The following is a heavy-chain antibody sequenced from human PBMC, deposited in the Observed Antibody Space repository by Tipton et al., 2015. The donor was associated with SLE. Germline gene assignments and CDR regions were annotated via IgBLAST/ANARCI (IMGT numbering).Heavy chain of an antibody. CDR2: IRYDGSNK. CDR1: GSTFSSYG. Sequence: QVQLVQSGGGVVQPGRSLRLSCAASGSTFSSYGMHWVRQAPGKGLEWVAFIRYDGSNKYYADSVKGRFTISRDNSKNTLYLQMNSLRAEDTAVYYCAKAVSDYWGQGTLVTVSS. CDR3: AKAVSDY. J-gene: IGHJ4*02. V-gene: IGHV3-30*02. D-gene: IGHD3-22*01.